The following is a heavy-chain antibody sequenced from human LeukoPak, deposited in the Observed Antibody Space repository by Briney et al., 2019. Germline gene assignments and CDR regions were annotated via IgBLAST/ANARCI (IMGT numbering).Heavy chain of an antibody. CDR1: GFTFGSYG. V-gene: IGHV3-23*01. Sequence: GGSLRLSCAASGFTFGSYGMSWVRQAPGKGLEWVSAISTSAAGTYYAASVKGRFTISRDNSRNTLYLQMSSLRAEDTAVYYCAKASAVDHYLSFDYWGQGSLVTVSS. CDR2: ISTSAAGT. D-gene: IGHD2/OR15-2a*01. CDR3: AKASAVDHYLSFDY. J-gene: IGHJ4*02.